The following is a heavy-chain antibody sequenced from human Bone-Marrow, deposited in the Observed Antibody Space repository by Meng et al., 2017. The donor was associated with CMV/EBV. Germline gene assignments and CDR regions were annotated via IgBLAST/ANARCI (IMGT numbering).Heavy chain of an antibody. V-gene: IGHV3-13*01. J-gene: IGHJ3*02. CDR1: GFNFSGYD. Sequence: GGALRLSCAASGFNFSGYDMHWVSQATGKGLEWVSAIGTAGDTYYAGSVKGRFTISRESAKNSLYLQMNSLRAGDTAVYYCASALDSSGYPGAFDIWGHGTMVTVSS. CDR2: IGTAGDT. D-gene: IGHD3-22*01. CDR3: ASALDSSGYPGAFDI.